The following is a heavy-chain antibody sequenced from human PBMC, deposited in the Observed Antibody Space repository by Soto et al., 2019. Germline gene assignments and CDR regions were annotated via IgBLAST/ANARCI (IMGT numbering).Heavy chain of an antibody. D-gene: IGHD6-19*01. V-gene: IGHV4-59*01. CDR1: GGSNRGSY. CDR2: VYYTGST. CDR3: ARSVAVPGAHIDY. J-gene: IGHJ4*02. Sequence: SETLSRTCIVAGGSNRGSYCSWIRQSPGKGLEWLGYVYYTGSTNYSPSLRSRVSISVDTSKNEFSLSSSSVTAADPAVYFCARSVAVPGAHIDYWGQGTQVTVSS.